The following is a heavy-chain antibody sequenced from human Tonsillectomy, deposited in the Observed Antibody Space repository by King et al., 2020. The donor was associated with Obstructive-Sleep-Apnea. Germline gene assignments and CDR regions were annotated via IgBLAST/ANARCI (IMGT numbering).Heavy chain of an antibody. D-gene: IGHD1-14*01. Sequence: VQLVESGAEVKEPGASVKVSCKASGYTFTSYGITLVRQAPGQGLEWVGWISGYYGNTKYAQKYQGRGTMTTDTSTTTAYMELRSLRSDDTAVYYCARDHITASEDIWGQGTMVTVSS. CDR3: ARDHITASEDI. V-gene: IGHV1-18*01. J-gene: IGHJ3*02. CDR2: ISGYYGNT. CDR1: GYTFTSYG.